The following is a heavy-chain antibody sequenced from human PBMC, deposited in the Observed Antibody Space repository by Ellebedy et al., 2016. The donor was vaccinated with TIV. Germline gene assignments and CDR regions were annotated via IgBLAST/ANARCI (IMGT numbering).Heavy chain of an antibody. CDR2: ISSRSNYI. Sequence: GGSLRLSCAASGFAFGGYTMNWVRQAPGKGLEWVSAISSRSNYIYYADSVRGRFTISRDNAKNSLYLQMNSLRADDTAVYYCARVAGGLYSNFDYWGQGTLVTVSS. CDR3: ARVAGGLYSNFDY. D-gene: IGHD1-26*01. J-gene: IGHJ4*02. CDR1: GFAFGGYT. V-gene: IGHV3-21*06.